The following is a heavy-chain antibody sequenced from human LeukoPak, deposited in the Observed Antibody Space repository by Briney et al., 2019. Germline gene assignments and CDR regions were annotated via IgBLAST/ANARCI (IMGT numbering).Heavy chain of an antibody. CDR3: ARRLTQYDCFDP. J-gene: IGHJ5*02. Sequence: SQTLSLTCAISGDIVSSNSVTWNWIRQSPSRGLEWLGRTYYRSTWYNDYAVSVRGRITVNPDTSKNQFSLHLNSVTPEDTAVYYCARRLTQYDCFDPWGQGILVTVSS. D-gene: IGHD2-2*01. V-gene: IGHV6-1*01. CDR2: TYYRSTWYN. CDR1: GDIVSSNSVT.